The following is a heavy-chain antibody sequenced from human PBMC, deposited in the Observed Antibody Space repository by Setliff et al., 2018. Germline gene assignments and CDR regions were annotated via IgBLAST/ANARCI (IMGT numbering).Heavy chain of an antibody. D-gene: IGHD3-10*01. V-gene: IGHV3-48*01. CDR2: ISSGSLII. J-gene: IGHJ4*02. CDR3: VTSTIIIYYFDF. CDR1: GITFSIYS. Sequence: PGGSLRLSCAASGITFSIYSMNWVRQAPGKGPEWVSYISSGSLIIYYADSVKGRFTISRDNAKNSVYLQVNSLRAEDTAVYYCVTSTIIIYYFDFWGQGTPVTVSS.